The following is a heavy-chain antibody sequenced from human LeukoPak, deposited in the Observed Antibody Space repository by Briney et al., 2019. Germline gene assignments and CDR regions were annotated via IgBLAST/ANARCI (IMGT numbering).Heavy chain of an antibody. CDR3: ARNPAAWFGELSSWFDP. CDR2: ISYDGSSK. J-gene: IGHJ5*02. D-gene: IGHD3-10*01. Sequence: GGSLRLSCAASGFTFSSYAMHWVRQAPGKGLEWVAVISYDGSSKNYADSVKGRFTISRDNSENTLYLQMSSLKTDDSAVYYCARNPAAWFGELSSWFDPWAREPWSPSPQ. CDR1: GFTFSSYA. V-gene: IGHV3-30-3*01.